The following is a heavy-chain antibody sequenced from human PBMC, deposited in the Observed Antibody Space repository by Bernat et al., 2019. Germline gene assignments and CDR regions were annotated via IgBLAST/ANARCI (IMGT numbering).Heavy chain of an antibody. D-gene: IGHD3-16*02. CDR1: GGSISSSNW. Sequence: QVQLQESGPGLVKPSGTLSLTCAVSGGSISSSNWWSWVRQPPGKGLEWIGEIYHSGSTYYNPSLKSRVTISVDTSKNQFSLKLSSVTAADTAVYYCARNLGLYDYVWGSYRWYYFDYWGQGTLVTVSS. J-gene: IGHJ4*02. CDR2: IYHSGST. V-gene: IGHV4-4*02. CDR3: ARNLGLYDYVWGSYRWYYFDY.